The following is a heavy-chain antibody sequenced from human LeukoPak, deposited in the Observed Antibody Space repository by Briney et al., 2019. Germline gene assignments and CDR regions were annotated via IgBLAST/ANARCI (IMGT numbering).Heavy chain of an antibody. J-gene: IGHJ4*02. V-gene: IGHV3-30-3*01. Sequence: GGSLRLSCAASGFTFGTYAMHWVRQAPGKGLEWVAVISYDGSTKYYADSVKGRFTISRDNSKNTLYLQINNLRPEDTAVYYCARGDILTGPSFFDYWGQGTLVTVAS. CDR3: ARGDILTGPSFFDY. CDR2: ISYDGSTK. CDR1: GFTFGTYA. D-gene: IGHD3-9*01.